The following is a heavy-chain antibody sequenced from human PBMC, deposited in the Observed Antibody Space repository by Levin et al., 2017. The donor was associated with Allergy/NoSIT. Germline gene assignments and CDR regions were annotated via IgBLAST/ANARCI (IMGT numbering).Heavy chain of an antibody. J-gene: IGHJ3*02. D-gene: IGHD6-13*01. V-gene: IGHV3-48*01. Sequence: GESLKISCAASGFTFSSYSMNWVRQAPGKGLEWVSYISSSSSTIYYADSVKGRFTMSRDNAKNSLYLQINSLRAEDTAVYYCVRGGGAYSSNWYLSAFDIWGQGTMVTVSS. CDR1: GFTFSSYS. CDR2: ISSSSSTI. CDR3: VRGGGAYSSNWYLSAFDI.